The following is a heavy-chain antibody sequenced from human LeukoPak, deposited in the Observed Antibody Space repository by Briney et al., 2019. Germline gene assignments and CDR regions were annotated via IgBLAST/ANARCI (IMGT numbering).Heavy chain of an antibody. CDR2: IRHDGSNK. J-gene: IGHJ4*02. V-gene: IGHV3-30*02. Sequence: GGSLRLSCAASGFTVSSNEMSWVRQAPGKGLEWVSFIRHDGSNKYYADSVKGRFTISRDNAKNSLYLQMNSLRVEDTAMYYCARDGLRRPPTPYCGGDCPLDYWGQGTLVSVSS. D-gene: IGHD2-21*02. CDR3: ARDGLRRPPTPYCGGDCPLDY. CDR1: GFTVSSNE.